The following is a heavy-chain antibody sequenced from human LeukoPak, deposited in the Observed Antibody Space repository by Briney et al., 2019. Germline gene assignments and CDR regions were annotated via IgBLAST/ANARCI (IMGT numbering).Heavy chain of an antibody. V-gene: IGHV3-53*01. CDR1: GFTVSSNY. Sequence: QTGGSLRLSCAASGFTVSSNYMSWVRQAPGKGLEWVSVIYSGGSTYYADSVKGRFTISRDNSKNTLYLQMNSLRAEDTAVYYCARDQGGGWYSSSWTFYYWGQGTLVTVSS. CDR2: IYSGGST. D-gene: IGHD6-13*01. J-gene: IGHJ4*02. CDR3: ARDQGGGWYSSSWTFYY.